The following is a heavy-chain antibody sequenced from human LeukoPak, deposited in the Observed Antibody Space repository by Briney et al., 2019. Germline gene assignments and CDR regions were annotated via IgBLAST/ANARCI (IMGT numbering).Heavy chain of an antibody. CDR1: GFTFSSYA. J-gene: IGHJ4*02. Sequence: GGSLRLSCAASGFTFSSYAMSWVRQAPGKGLEWVSAISTSGVSTHYADSVKGRFTISIDNSKNTLYLQMNSLRAEDTAVYYCAKDGRIKNPFDYWGQGTLVTVSS. CDR3: AKDGRIKNPFDY. CDR2: ISTSGVST. V-gene: IGHV3-23*01. D-gene: IGHD1-26*01.